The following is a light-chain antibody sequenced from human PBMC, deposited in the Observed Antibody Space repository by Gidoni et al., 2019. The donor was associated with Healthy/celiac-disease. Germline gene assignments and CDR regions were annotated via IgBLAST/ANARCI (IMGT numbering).Light chain of an antibody. CDR3: AAWDDSLSGVV. J-gene: IGLJ2*01. CDR1: SSNIGSNS. Sequence: QSVLTQPPSASGTPGQRVTISCSGSSSNIGSNSVYWYTQLPGTAPNLLIYSNNQRPSGVPDRFSGSKSGTSASLAISGLRSEDEADYYCAAWDDSLSGVVFGGGTKLTVL. V-gene: IGLV1-47*02. CDR2: SNN.